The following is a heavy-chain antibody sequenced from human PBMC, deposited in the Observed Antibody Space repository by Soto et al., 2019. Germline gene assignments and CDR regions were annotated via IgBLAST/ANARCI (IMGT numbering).Heavy chain of an antibody. CDR1: GFTFSSYA. D-gene: IGHD6-13*01. J-gene: IGHJ4*02. V-gene: IGHV3-23*01. CDR3: AKGGSSSWYFDY. Sequence: EVQLLESGGGLVQPGGSLRLSCAASGFTFSSYAMSWVRQAPGKGLEWVSAISGSGGSTYYADSVKGRFTISRDNSKNTLDLQMNSLRAEDTAVYYCAKGGSSSWYFDYWGQGTLVTVSS. CDR2: ISGSGGST.